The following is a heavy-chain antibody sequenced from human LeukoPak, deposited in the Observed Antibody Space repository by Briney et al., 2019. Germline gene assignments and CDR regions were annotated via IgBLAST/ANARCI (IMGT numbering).Heavy chain of an antibody. CDR3: GRDLKYYDSCGFDY. D-gene: IGHD3-22*01. J-gene: IGHJ4*02. CDR2: ISSSSSYI. Sequence: GGSLRLSCATSGFTFSSYSMNWVRQAPGKGLEWVSCISSSSSYIYYTDSVKGRFTLSRDNAKNSLTLQMNSLRAEDTAVYYCGRDLKYYDSCGFDYWGQGTLVTVSS. CDR1: GFTFSSYS. V-gene: IGHV3-21*01.